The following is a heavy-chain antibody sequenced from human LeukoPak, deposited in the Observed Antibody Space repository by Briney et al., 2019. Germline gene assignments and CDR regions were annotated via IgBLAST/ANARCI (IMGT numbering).Heavy chain of an antibody. D-gene: IGHD6-19*01. V-gene: IGHV3-23*01. J-gene: IGHJ3*02. CDR2: VSGDGHST. Sequence: PGGSLRPSCVASQFTFGNYAMSWVRQTPGKGLEWVSAVSGDGHSTYSADSVRGRFTISRDNSKSTLYLQMNSLRAEDTALYYCAKVAGSSGWYGGNAFDIWGQGTLVTVSS. CDR3: AKVAGSSGWYGGNAFDI. CDR1: QFTFGNYA.